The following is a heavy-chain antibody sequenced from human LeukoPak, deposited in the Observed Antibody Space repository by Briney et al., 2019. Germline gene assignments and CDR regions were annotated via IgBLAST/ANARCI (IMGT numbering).Heavy chain of an antibody. CDR1: TSR. CDR2: IGTYGGDT. V-gene: IGHV1-18*01. J-gene: IGHJ5*01. D-gene: IGHD3-22*01. CDR3: ARDLWNFYDDSGYNRDFDS. Sequence: VASVKVSCKATSRISWVRQAPGQGLEWMGWIGTYGGDTYYAQKFQGRITVTTDTSMSTVYMELGNLRSDDTAVYYCARDLWNFYDDSGYNRDFDSWGQGTLVAVSS.